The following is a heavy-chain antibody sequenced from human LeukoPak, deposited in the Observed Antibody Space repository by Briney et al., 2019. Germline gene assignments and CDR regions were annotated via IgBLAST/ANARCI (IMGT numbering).Heavy chain of an antibody. D-gene: IGHD6-13*01. J-gene: IGHJ4*02. V-gene: IGHV4-30-4*08. Sequence: SETLSLTCNVSGGSISSRDYYWSWIRQPPGGGLEWIGYIYYTGTTYYNPSLQSRVTMSVDTSKNQFSLKLNSVTAADTAVYYCARVSSSWPHYYFDYWGQGTRVTASS. CDR2: IYYTGTT. CDR1: GGSISSRDYY. CDR3: ARVSSSWPHYYFDY.